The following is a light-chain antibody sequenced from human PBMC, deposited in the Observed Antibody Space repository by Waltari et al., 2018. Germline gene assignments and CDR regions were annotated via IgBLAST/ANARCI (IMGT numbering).Light chain of an antibody. J-gene: IGLJ2*01. CDR3: ASYTSSSTI. CDR2: EVS. V-gene: IGLV2-14*01. Sequence: QSALTQPASVSGSPGQSITISCTGTSSDVGSYNYVSWYQQHPGKAPKLKISEVSNRPSGVSNRFLGSKSGNTASLTISGLQAEDEADYYCASYTSSSTIFGGGTNLTVL. CDR1: SSDVGSYNY.